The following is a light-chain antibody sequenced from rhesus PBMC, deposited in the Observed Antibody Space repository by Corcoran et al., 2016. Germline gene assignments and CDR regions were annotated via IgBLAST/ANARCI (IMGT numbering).Light chain of an antibody. CDR1: QNIYSN. V-gene: IGKV1S12*01. CDR3: QHYYDNPFT. J-gene: IGKJ3*01. Sequence: DIQMTQSPSALSASVGDRVTISCRASQNIYSNLAWYPQTPGKAPNLLIYAASSLQTGIPSRFSGSGSGTDFTLTISSLQPEDSAAYYCQHYYDNPFTFGPGTKLDIK. CDR2: AAS.